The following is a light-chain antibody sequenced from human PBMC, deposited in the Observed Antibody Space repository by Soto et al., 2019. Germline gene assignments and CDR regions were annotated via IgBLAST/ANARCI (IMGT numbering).Light chain of an antibody. V-gene: IGKV1-6*01. CDR3: LQYYSYPRT. Sequence: AIQMTQSPSSLSASVGDRVTITCRASQGIRNDLGWLQQKPGKAPKVLIYAASSLRTGVPSRFSGSGFGTHFTLTIISLQPEEFATYYCLQYYSYPRTFGQGTDLESK. J-gene: IGKJ1*01. CDR2: AAS. CDR1: QGIRND.